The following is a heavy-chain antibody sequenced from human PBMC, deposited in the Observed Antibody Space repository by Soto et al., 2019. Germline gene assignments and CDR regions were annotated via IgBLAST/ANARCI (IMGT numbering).Heavy chain of an antibody. CDR3: ARDSHVGSGWQLTADY. Sequence: GGSLRLSCAASGFTFSSYGMHWVRQAPGKGLEWVAVIWYDGSNKYYAESVKGRFTISRDNSKNTLYLQMNSLRAEDTAVYYCARDSHVGSGWQLTADYWGQGTLVTVSS. J-gene: IGHJ4*02. CDR2: IWYDGSNK. D-gene: IGHD6-19*01. V-gene: IGHV3-33*01. CDR1: GFTFSSYG.